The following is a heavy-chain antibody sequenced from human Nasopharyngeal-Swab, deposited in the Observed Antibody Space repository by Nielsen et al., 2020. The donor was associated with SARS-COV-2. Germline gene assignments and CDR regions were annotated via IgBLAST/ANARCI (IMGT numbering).Heavy chain of an antibody. CDR3: ARAHRITIFGVVSNFDY. D-gene: IGHD3-3*01. Sequence: LRLSCTVSGGSISSGGYYWSWIRQHPGKGLEWIGYIYYSGSTYYNPSLKSRVTISVDTSKNQFSLKLSSVTAADTAVYYCARAHRITIFGVVSNFDYWGPGTLVTVSS. J-gene: IGHJ4*02. CDR1: GGSISSGGYY. V-gene: IGHV4-31*03. CDR2: IYYSGST.